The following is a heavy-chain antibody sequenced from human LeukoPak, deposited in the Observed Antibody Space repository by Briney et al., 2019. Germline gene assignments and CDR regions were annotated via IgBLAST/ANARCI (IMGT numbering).Heavy chain of an antibody. J-gene: IGHJ5*02. CDR3: SRGYGSGRNWFDP. CDR1: GFTFSDYY. D-gene: IGHD3-10*01. CDR2: IRSKAYGGTT. V-gene: IGHV3-49*03. Sequence: PGGSLRLSCAASGFTFSDYYMSWIRQAPGKGLEWVGFIRSKAYGGTTEYAASVKGRFIISRDDSKSIAYLQMNSLKTEDTAVYYCSRGYGSGRNWFDPWGQGTLVTVSS.